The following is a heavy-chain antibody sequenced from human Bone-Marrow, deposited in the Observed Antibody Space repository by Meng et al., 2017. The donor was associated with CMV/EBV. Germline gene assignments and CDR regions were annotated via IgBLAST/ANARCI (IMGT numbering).Heavy chain of an antibody. D-gene: IGHD6-6*01. V-gene: IGHV3-30*02. Sequence: GESLKISCAASGFTFSSYGMHWVRQAPGKGLEWVAFIRYDGSNKYYADSVKGRFTISRDNAKNSLYLQMNSLRAEDTAVYYCARGSSSIFDYWGQGTLVTVSS. CDR3: ARGSSSIFDY. CDR1: GFTFSSYG. J-gene: IGHJ4*02. CDR2: IRYDGSNK.